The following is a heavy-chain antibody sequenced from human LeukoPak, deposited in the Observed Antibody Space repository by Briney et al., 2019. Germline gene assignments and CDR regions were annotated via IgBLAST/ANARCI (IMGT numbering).Heavy chain of an antibody. Sequence: PGGSLRLSCAASGFTFSSYAMTWVRQAPGKGLEWVSGISGSGGSTYYADSVKGQFTISRDNSKNTLYLQMNSLRAEDTAVYYCAKRFHGGRYSMVSGYFDYWGQGTLVTVSS. D-gene: IGHD1-26*01. V-gene: IGHV3-23*01. CDR2: ISGSGGST. CDR3: AKRFHGGRYSMVSGYFDY. J-gene: IGHJ4*02. CDR1: GFTFSSYA.